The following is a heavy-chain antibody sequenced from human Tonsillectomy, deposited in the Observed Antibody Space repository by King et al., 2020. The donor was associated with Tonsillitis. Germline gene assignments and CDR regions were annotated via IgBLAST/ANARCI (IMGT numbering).Heavy chain of an antibody. J-gene: IGHJ6*03. CDR1: GGSISSSSYY. D-gene: IGHD4-17*01. CDR2: IYYSGST. V-gene: IGHV4-39*01. Sequence: QLQESGPGLVKPSETLSLTCTVSGGSISSSSYYWGWIRQPPGKGLEWIGSIYYSGSTYYNPSLKSRVTISVDTSKNQFSLKLSSVTAADTAVYYCARLRDYGDYYYYYMDVWGKGTTVTVSS. CDR3: ARLRDYGDYYYYYMDV.